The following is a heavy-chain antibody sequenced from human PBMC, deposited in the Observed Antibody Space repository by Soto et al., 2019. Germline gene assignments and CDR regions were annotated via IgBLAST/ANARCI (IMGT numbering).Heavy chain of an antibody. J-gene: IGHJ6*02. CDR2: IIPIFGTA. CDR1: GGTFSSYA. CDR3: ASADPTYCGGDCYQDYYDYYGMDV. V-gene: IGHV1-69*13. Sequence: SVKVSCKASGGTFSSYAISWVRQAPGQGLEWMGGIIPIFGTANYAQKFQGRVTITADESTSTAYMELRSLRSEDTAVYYWASADPTYCGGDCYQDYYDYYGMDVWGQGTTVTVSS. D-gene: IGHD2-21*02.